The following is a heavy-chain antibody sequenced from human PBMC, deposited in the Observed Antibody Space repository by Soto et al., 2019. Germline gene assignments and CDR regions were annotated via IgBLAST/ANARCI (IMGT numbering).Heavy chain of an antibody. CDR3: ARESGGATATLDYYYFYMDV. CDR1: GDSFNDYY. J-gene: IGHJ6*03. D-gene: IGHD5-12*01. CDR2: INPNGGVT. V-gene: IGHV1-2*04. Sequence: QVQLVQSGAEVRKPGASVTVSCRSSGDSFNDYYIHWVRQAPGQGFDWMGWINPNGGVTKYAQKFKGWVSMTRDTSIRTVYMQLSRLRSDDTAVYYCARESGGATATLDYYYFYMDVWGTGTTVTVSS.